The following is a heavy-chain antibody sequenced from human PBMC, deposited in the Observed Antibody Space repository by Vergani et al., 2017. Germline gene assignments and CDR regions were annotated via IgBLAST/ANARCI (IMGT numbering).Heavy chain of an antibody. CDR3: ARARCSETCYMSRWLDS. J-gene: IGHJ5*01. D-gene: IGHD3-9*01. V-gene: IGHV3-74*03. Sequence: DVHLAESGGGFFQPGGSLRLSCSASGFSFNSYWMHWVRQVPGKGLLWVSRIKSDGSITAYAGSVKGRFTISRDNAQNTLYPQMNSLRVEETGVYYCARARCSETCYMSRWLDSWGQGTLVTVPS. CDR2: IKSDGSIT. CDR1: GFSFNSYW.